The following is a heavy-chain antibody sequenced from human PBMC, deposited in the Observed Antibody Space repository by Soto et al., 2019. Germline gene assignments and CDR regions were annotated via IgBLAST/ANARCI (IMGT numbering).Heavy chain of an antibody. Sequence: SETLSLTCTVSGGSISSGGYYWSWIRQHPGKGLEWIGYIYYSGSTYYNPSLKSRVTISVDTSKNQFSLKLSSVTAADTAVYYCARDSDGSGSSDYWGQGTLVTVSS. V-gene: IGHV4-31*03. CDR2: IYYSGST. D-gene: IGHD3-10*01. J-gene: IGHJ4*02. CDR1: GGSISSGGYY. CDR3: ARDSDGSGSSDY.